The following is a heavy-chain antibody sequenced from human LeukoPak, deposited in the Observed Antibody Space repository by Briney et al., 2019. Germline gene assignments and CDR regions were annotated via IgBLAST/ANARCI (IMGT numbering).Heavy chain of an antibody. Sequence: SETLSLTCTVSGGSISNYYWSWIRQPPGEGLEWVGYIHYSGSTNSNPSLKSRVTMSVDTSKNQLSLKLTSMTAADTAVYYCARELGATVVNYGMDVWGQGTTVTVSS. V-gene: IGHV4-59*01. CDR1: GGSISNYY. J-gene: IGHJ6*02. CDR2: IHYSGST. CDR3: ARELGATVVNYGMDV. D-gene: IGHD4-23*01.